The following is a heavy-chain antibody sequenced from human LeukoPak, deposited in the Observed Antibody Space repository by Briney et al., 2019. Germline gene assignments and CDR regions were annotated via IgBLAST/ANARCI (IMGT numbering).Heavy chain of an antibody. CDR2: IKGDGSKR. D-gene: IGHD1-1*01. J-gene: IGHJ4*02. CDR3: ARDSPEGNNWGSEPTFDY. V-gene: IGHV3-7*04. Sequence: GGSLRLSCTASGFTLSRYWMSWVRQAPGQGLEWMGDIKGDGSKRNYADSVKGRFTISRDNAENSPYLQMNSLRAEDTAVYYCARDSPEGNNWGSEPTFDYWGQGTLVTVSS. CDR1: GFTLSRYW.